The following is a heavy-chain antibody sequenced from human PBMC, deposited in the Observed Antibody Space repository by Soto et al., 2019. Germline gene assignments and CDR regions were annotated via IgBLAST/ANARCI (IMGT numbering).Heavy chain of an antibody. CDR2: IIPIFGTA. Sequence: QVQLVQSGAEVKKPGSSVKVSCKASGGTFSSYAISWVRQAPGQGLEWMGGIIPIFGTANYAQKFQGRVTITADESTSTAYMELSSLRSEDTAVYYCARDPLELREYYNGMDVWGQGTTVTVSS. V-gene: IGHV1-69*01. D-gene: IGHD1-7*01. CDR3: ARDPLELREYYNGMDV. J-gene: IGHJ6*02. CDR1: GGTFSSYA.